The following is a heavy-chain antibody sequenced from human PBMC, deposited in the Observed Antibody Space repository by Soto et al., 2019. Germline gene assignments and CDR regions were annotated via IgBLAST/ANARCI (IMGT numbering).Heavy chain of an antibody. CDR3: ARGGRGGICSGGSCFSFDY. Sequence: QVQLQESGPGLVKPSQTLSLTCNVSGGSISSGGYYWSWIRQHPGEGLEWIGYMYHSGSRYYNPSLKSRVTISEDRSKNQFSLMLSSVTAADTAVYYCARGGRGGICSGGSCFSFDYWGQGTLVTVSS. D-gene: IGHD2-15*01. V-gene: IGHV4-31*03. J-gene: IGHJ4*02. CDR1: GGSISSGGYY. CDR2: MYHSGSR.